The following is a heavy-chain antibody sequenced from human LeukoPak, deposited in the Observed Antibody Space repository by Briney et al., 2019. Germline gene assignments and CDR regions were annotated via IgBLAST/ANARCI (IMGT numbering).Heavy chain of an antibody. D-gene: IGHD7-27*01. Sequence: SETLSLTCTVSGDSISSYYWSWIRQPPGKGLEWIAYISYSGSSNYNPSLKSRVTISVDRSENQFSLRLSSATASDTAVYYCARNWGSYAFDIWGQGAMVSVSP. J-gene: IGHJ3*02. CDR1: GDSISSYY. CDR3: ARNWGSYAFDI. V-gene: IGHV4-59*08. CDR2: ISYSGSS.